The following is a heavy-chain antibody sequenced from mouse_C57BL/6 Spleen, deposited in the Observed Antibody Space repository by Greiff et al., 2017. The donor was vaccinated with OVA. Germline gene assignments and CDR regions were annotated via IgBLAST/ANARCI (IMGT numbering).Heavy chain of an antibody. V-gene: IGHV2-2*01. CDR1: GFSLTSYG. Sequence: VQLQQSGPGLVQPSQSLSITCTVSGFSLTSYGVHWVRQSPGKGLEWLGVIWSGGSTDYNAAFISRLSISKDNSKSQVFFKMNSLQADDTAIYYCARYYGSSYFYFDYWGQGTTLTVSS. CDR2: IWSGGST. J-gene: IGHJ2*01. D-gene: IGHD1-1*01. CDR3: ARYYGSSYFYFDY.